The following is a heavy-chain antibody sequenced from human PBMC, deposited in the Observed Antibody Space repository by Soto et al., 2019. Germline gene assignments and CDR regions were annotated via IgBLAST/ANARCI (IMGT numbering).Heavy chain of an antibody. CDR3: VRSRSGAVAASFDS. Sequence: PGGSLRLSCAGSGFTFSRYALHWVRLAPGKGLEWVAALSKDGSVQYWLDSVRGRFTISRDNSKNTLYLQMNSLRPDDTGVYYCVRSRSGAVAASFDSCGQGTQVTVSS. V-gene: IGHV3-30*04. CDR2: LSKDGSVQ. D-gene: IGHD3-10*01. J-gene: IGHJ4*02. CDR1: GFTFSRYA.